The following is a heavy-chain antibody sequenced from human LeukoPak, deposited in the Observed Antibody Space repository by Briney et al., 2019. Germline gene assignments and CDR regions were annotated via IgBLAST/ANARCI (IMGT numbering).Heavy chain of an antibody. Sequence: ASVKVSCKASGYTFTGYYTHWVRQAPGQGLEWMGWINPNSGGPIYAQKFQGRVTMTRDTSISTAYMELSRLRSDDTAVYYCARALTAGYDSSGYPLLYWGQGTLVTVSS. V-gene: IGHV1-2*02. CDR1: GYTFTGYY. D-gene: IGHD3-22*01. CDR2: INPNSGGP. CDR3: ARALTAGYDSSGYPLLY. J-gene: IGHJ4*02.